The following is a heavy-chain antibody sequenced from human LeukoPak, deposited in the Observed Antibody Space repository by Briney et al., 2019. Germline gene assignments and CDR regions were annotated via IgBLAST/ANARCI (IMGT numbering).Heavy chain of an antibody. D-gene: IGHD6-13*01. CDR1: GFTFSSYS. CDR3: ARDAHRGSSWYIEGNY. CDR2: ITSSGRYI. Sequence: GGSLRLSCAASGFTFSSYSMNWVRQAPGKGLEWVSSITSSGRYIYYADSVKGRFTISRDNSENSLYLQMNSLRAEDTAVYYCARDAHRGSSWYIEGNYWGQGTLVTVSS. J-gene: IGHJ4*02. V-gene: IGHV3-21*01.